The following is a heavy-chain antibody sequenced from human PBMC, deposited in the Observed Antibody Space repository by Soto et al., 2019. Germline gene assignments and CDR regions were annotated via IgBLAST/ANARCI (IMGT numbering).Heavy chain of an antibody. CDR3: SIEQLVPGYYYYGMDV. J-gene: IGHJ6*02. Sequence: SETLSLTCAVSVGSISSSNWWSWVRQPPGKGLEWIGEIYHSGSTNYNPSLKSRVTISVDTSKNQFSLKLSSVTAADTAVYYCSIEQLVPGYYYYGMDVWGQGTTVTSP. CDR1: VGSISSSNW. D-gene: IGHD6-6*01. V-gene: IGHV4-4*02. CDR2: IYHSGST.